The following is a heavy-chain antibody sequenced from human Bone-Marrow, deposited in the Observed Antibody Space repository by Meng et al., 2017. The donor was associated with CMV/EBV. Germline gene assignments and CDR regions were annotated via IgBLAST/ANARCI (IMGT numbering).Heavy chain of an antibody. Sequence: GESLKISCAASGFTFSSYSMNWVRQAPGKGLEWVSSISSSSSYIYYADSVKGRFTISRDNAKNSLYLQMNSLRAEDTAVYYCARDSRRGNPEYWGQGTLVTVSS. CDR1: GFTFSSYS. V-gene: IGHV3-21*01. J-gene: IGHJ4*02. CDR3: ARDSRRGNPEY. D-gene: IGHD4-23*01. CDR2: ISSSSSYI.